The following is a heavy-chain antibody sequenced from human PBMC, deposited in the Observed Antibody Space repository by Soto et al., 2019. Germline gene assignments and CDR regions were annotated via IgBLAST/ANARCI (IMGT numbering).Heavy chain of an antibody. V-gene: IGHV1-18*01. J-gene: IGHJ6*02. CDR3: ARDWSYIAVVRGSRIYGMDD. CDR1: GYTFTSYG. CDR2: ISAYNGKT. D-gene: IGHD3-10*01. Sequence: QVQLVQSGAEVKKPGASVKVSCKASGYTFTSYGISWVRQAPGQGLEWMGWISAYNGKTNYAQKLQGRVTMTTDTPTNTADMELRNLKSDHTAVYYCARDWSYIAVVRGSRIYGMDDWGQGTTVTVSS.